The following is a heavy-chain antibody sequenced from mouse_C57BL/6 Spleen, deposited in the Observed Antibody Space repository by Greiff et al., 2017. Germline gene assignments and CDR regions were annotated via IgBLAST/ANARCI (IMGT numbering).Heavy chain of an antibody. Sequence: VQLQQPGAELVRPGSSVKLSCKASVYTFTSYWLDWVNQRPGQGLEWIGNIYPSDSETHYNQNFKDKATLTVDKSTSTAYMQLSSLTTEDSAVYYCARSGHECAMDYWCQGTSAMVSS. CDR2: IYPSDSET. V-gene: IGHV1-61*01. CDR3: ARSGHECAMDY. J-gene: IGHJ4*01. D-gene: IGHD3-1*01. CDR1: VYTFTSYW.